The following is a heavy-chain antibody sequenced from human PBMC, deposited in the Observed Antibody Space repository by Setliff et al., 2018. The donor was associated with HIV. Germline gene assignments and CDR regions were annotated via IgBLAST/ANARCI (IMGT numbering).Heavy chain of an antibody. Sequence: GGSLRLSCAASGFSFSAYNMNWVRQAPGKGLEWVGVIWHDGILKEYGDSVKGRFTFSRDNSKNTVYLQMNNLRVDDTATYYCAREGRGRNWYGVESWGQGTQVTVS. J-gene: IGHJ4*02. V-gene: IGHV3-33*01. D-gene: IGHD6-13*01. CDR3: AREGRGRNWYGVES. CDR2: IWHDGILK. CDR1: GFSFSAYN.